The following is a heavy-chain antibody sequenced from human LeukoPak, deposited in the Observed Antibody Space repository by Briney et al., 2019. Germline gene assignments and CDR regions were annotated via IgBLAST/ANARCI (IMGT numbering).Heavy chain of an antibody. V-gene: IGHV3-23*01. CDR1: GFTFSSYA. CDR2: ISGGGGST. Sequence: PGGSLRLSCAASGFTFSSYAMSWVRQAPGKGLEWVSSISGGGGSTYYADSVKGRFTISRDNYKNPLYLQMNSLRAEDTAVYYCANTVSGYCSSTICTPEYFQHWGQGTLVTVSS. J-gene: IGHJ1*01. CDR3: ANTVSGYCSSTICTPEYFQH. D-gene: IGHD2-2*01.